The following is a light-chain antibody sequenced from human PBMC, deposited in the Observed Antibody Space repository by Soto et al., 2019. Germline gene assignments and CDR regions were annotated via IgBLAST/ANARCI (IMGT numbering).Light chain of an antibody. CDR3: QQTYSDIS. CDR2: AAS. J-gene: IGKJ4*01. V-gene: IGKV1-9*01. Sequence: DIQLTQSPSSLSASVGDRVTITCRASQDISNYLAWYQQEPGKAPKLLIYAASTLQSGVPSRFSGSGSGTEFTLTISSLQPEDFASYHCQQTYSDISFGGGTKVDIK. CDR1: QDISNY.